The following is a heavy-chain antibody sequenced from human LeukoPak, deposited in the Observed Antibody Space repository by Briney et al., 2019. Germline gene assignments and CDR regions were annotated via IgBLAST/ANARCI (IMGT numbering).Heavy chain of an antibody. V-gene: IGHV3-66*01. CDR2: IYSGGST. CDR1: GFTVSSNY. J-gene: IGHJ4*02. D-gene: IGHD4-17*01. CDR3: ANGDYGYFDY. Sequence: GGSLRLSCAVSGFTVSSNYMNWVRQAPGKGLEWVSVIYSGGSTYYADSVKGRFTISRDNSKNTLYLQMNSLRAEDTAVYYCANGDYGYFDYWGQGTLVTVSS.